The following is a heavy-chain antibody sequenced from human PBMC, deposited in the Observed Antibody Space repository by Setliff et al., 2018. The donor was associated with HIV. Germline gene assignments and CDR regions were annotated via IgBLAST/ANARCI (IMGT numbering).Heavy chain of an antibody. CDR3: ARDYYESSGYYGWRFDP. V-gene: IGHV4-4*09. D-gene: IGHD3-22*01. J-gene: IGHJ5*02. Sequence: PSETLSLTCTVSGASIGNYFWTWLRQPPGQGLEWIGYIYTSGDVNYNHSLKSRVTISMDMSKKQFSLKLASVTAADTAVYYCARDYYESSGYYGWRFDPWGQGTLVTVSS. CDR2: IYTSGDV. CDR1: GASIGNYF.